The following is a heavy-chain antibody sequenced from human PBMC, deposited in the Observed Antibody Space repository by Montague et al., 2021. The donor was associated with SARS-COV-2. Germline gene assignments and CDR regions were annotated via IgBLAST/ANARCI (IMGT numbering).Heavy chain of an antibody. V-gene: IGHV4-59*02. J-gene: IGHJ4*01. CDR1: GGSASGYY. CDR2: MYYTGTS. D-gene: IGHD2-2*02. Sequence: SETLSLTCAISGGSASGYYWAWIRQPPGKGLEWIGYMYYTGTSNYNPSLKSRVSMSIDTSKNHFSLNLTSVDAADTGVYYCARGLGYTSMFRFFDYWGHGAQVTVSS. CDR3: ARGLGYTSMFRFFDY.